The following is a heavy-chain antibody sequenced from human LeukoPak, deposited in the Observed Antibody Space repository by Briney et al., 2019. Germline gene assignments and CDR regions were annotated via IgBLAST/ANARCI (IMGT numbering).Heavy chain of an antibody. J-gene: IGHJ4*02. CDR2: ISYDGSNK. V-gene: IGHV3-30*18. D-gene: IGHD3-9*01. Sequence: GGSLRLSCAASGFTFSSYGMHWVRQAPGKGLEWVAVISYDGSNKYYADSVKGRFTISRDNSKNTLYLQMNSLRAEDTAVYYCAKDSSLRYFDWLSLHFDYWGQGTLVTVSS. CDR1: GFTFSSYG. CDR3: AKDSSLRYFDWLSLHFDY.